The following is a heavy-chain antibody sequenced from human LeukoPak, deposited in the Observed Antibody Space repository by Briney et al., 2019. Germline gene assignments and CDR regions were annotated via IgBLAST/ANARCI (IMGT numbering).Heavy chain of an antibody. Sequence: GGSLRLSCAASGFTFSSYSMNWIRQAPGKGPEWVSSISSSSSYIYYADSVKGRFTISRDNAKNSLYLQMNSLRAEDTAVYYCAREAPGIVGATYFDYWGQGTLVTVSS. CDR3: AREAPGIVGATYFDY. CDR2: ISSSSSYI. D-gene: IGHD1-26*01. J-gene: IGHJ4*02. CDR1: GFTFSSYS. V-gene: IGHV3-21*01.